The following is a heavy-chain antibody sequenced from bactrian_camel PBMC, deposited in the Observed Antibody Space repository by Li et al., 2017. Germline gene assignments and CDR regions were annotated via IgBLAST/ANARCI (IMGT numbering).Heavy chain of an antibody. Sequence: VQLVESGGGLAQPGGSLRLSCATSGYTFNHAMFWVRQAPGKGLEWVSDINSSGRSTNYADSVKGRSTISRDNAKTTVYLQMNSLKPEDTALYYCVRDYGNYDWTLGSWGQGTQVTVS. V-gene: IGHV3S40*01. D-gene: IGHD4*01. CDR1: GYTFNHA. J-gene: IGHJ4*01. CDR2: INSSGRST. CDR3: VRDYGNYDWTLGS.